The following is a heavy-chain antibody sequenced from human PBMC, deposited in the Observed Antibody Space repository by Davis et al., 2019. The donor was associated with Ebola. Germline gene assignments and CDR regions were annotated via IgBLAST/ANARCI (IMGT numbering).Heavy chain of an antibody. CDR2: INPSGGST. CDR3: ARFQGLWFGELSAGGYYYYYMDV. J-gene: IGHJ6*03. D-gene: IGHD3-10*01. V-gene: IGHV1-46*01. Sequence: ASVKVSCKASGYTFTSYYMHWVRQAPGQGLEWMGIINPSGGSTNYAQKLQGRVTMTTDTSTSTAYMELRSLRSDDTAVYYCARFQGLWFGELSAGGYYYYYMDVWGKGTTVTVSS. CDR1: GYTFTSYY.